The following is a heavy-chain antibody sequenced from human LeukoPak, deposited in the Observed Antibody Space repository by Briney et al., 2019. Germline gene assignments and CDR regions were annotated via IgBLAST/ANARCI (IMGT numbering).Heavy chain of an antibody. CDR2: INHSGST. J-gene: IGHJ4*02. V-gene: IGHV4-34*01. CDR3: ARRHVEYSSSSDPYYFDY. CDR1: GGSFSGYY. D-gene: IGHD6-6*01. Sequence: SETLSLTCAVYGGSFSGYYWSWIRRPPGKGLEWIGEINHSGSTNYNPSLKSRVTISVDTSKNQFSLKLSSVTAADTAVYYCARRHVEYSSSSDPYYFDYWGQGTLVTVSS.